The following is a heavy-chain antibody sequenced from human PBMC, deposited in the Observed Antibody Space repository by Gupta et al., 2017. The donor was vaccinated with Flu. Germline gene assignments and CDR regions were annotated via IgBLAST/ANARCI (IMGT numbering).Heavy chain of an antibody. CDR3: ARDLSGKYSCDS. J-gene: IGHJ4*02. CDR1: GFTFSAHA. Sequence: QVQLVESGGGVVQPGRSLRLSCAASGFTFSAHAIHWVRQAPGKGLEWVAFISYDGSAKYYADSVRGRFTISRDNSKNTVYLQMNSLRAEDTALYYCARDLSGKYSCDSWGQGTLVTVSS. CDR2: ISYDGSAK. D-gene: IGHD1-26*01. V-gene: IGHV3-30-3*01.